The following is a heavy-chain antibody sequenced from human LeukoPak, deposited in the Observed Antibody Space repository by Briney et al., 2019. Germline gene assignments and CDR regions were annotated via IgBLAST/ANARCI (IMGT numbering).Heavy chain of an antibody. V-gene: IGHV3-21*01. CDR3: ARGGGGSYYHLLDY. CDR2: TSSSSSYI. D-gene: IGHD1-26*01. Sequence: GGSLRLSCAASGFTFSSYSMNWVRQAPGKGLEWVSSTSSSSSYIYYADSVKGRFTISRDNAKNSLYLQMNSLRAEDTAMYYCARGGGGSYYHLLDYWGQGTLVTVSS. J-gene: IGHJ4*02. CDR1: GFTFSSYS.